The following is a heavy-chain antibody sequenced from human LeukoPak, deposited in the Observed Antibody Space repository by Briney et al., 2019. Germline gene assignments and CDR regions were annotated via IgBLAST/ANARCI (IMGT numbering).Heavy chain of an antibody. Sequence: SQTLSLTCAVYGGSFSGYYWSWIRQPPGKGLEWIGEINHSGSTNYNPSLKSRVTISVDTSKNQFSLKLSSVTAADTAVYYCASTRRTYYYDSSGPSRFDYWGQGTLVTVSS. CDR2: INHSGST. J-gene: IGHJ4*02. CDR3: ASTRRTYYYDSSGPSRFDY. CDR1: GGSFSGYY. V-gene: IGHV4-34*01. D-gene: IGHD3-22*01.